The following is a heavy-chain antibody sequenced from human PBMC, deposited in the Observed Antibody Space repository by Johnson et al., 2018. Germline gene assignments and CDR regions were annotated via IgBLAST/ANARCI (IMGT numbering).Heavy chain of an antibody. CDR1: GGSISSYY. D-gene: IGHD7-27*01. V-gene: IGHV4-59*01. J-gene: IGHJ3*02. CDR3: ARAVPLLGAFDI. Sequence: QVQLQQWGAGLLKXSETLSLTCTVSGGSISSYYWSWIRQPPGKGLEWIGYIYYSGSTNYNPSLNRRVTISVDTSKNQFSLKLSSVTAADTAVYYCARAVPLLGAFDIWGQGTMVTVSS. CDR2: IYYSGST.